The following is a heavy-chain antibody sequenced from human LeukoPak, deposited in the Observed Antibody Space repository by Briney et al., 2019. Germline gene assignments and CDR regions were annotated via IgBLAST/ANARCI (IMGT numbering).Heavy chain of an antibody. Sequence: GGSLRLSCEVSGVTVMSNYMSWVRQAPGKGPEWVSAISGSGGSTYYADSVKGRFTISRDNSKNTLYLQMNSLRAEDTAVYYCAKAPTGNYYYGMDVWGQGTTVTVSS. J-gene: IGHJ6*02. CDR2: ISGSGGST. D-gene: IGHD1-14*01. V-gene: IGHV3-23*01. CDR3: AKAPTGNYYYGMDV. CDR1: GVTVMSNY.